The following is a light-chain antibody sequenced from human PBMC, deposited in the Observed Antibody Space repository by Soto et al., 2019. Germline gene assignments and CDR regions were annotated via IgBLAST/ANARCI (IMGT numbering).Light chain of an antibody. Sequence: DIQMTQSPSSVSASVGDRVTITCRASQDISNWLAWYQQKPGKAPKLLIYAASSLPSGVPTRFSGSGSGTDFTLAISSLQPGDLATYYWQQANSFPLTFGGGTKVEIK. CDR2: AAS. J-gene: IGKJ4*01. V-gene: IGKV1-12*01. CDR3: QQANSFPLT. CDR1: QDISNW.